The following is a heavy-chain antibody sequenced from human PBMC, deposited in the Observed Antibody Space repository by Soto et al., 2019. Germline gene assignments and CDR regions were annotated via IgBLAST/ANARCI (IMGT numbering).Heavy chain of an antibody. CDR2: IYYSGSP. D-gene: IGHD3-22*01. J-gene: IGHJ4*02. Sequence: SETRSLTGAVSGNTISTGCYSWAWIRQHPGKGLEWIAYIYYSGSPSYNPSLKSRVTISVATSKHQFSLKLRSVTAADTAVYYRDRGSYSYDSSGYSHYWGQGTLVTVSS. V-gene: IGHV4-30-4*08. CDR1: GNTISTGCYS. CDR3: DRGSYSYDSSGYSHY.